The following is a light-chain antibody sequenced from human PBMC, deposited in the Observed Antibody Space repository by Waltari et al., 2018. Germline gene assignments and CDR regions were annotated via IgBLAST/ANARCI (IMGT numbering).Light chain of an antibody. V-gene: IGKV3-11*01. CDR1: QSVGTD. CDR3: QQRRNWPLT. CDR2: DAS. J-gene: IGKJ4*01. Sequence: SCRARQSVGTDLAWYQQRPGQSPSLLIYDASYRLTGIPARFSGSGSETDFTLTISSRQPEDFAVYYCQQRRNWPLTFGGGTRVQ.